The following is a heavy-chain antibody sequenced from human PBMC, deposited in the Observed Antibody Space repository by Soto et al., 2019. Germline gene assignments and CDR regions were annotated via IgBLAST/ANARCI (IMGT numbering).Heavy chain of an antibody. V-gene: IGHV3-30*18. CDR2: ISYDGSNK. Sequence: PGGSLRLSCAASGFTFSSYGMHWVRQAPGKGLEWVAVISYDGSNKYYADSVKGRFTISRDNSKNTLYLQMNSLRAEDTAVYYCAKVGSYATYYYYYGMDVWGQGTTVTVSS. D-gene: IGHD2-2*01. J-gene: IGHJ6*02. CDR3: AKVGSYATYYYYYGMDV. CDR1: GFTFSSYG.